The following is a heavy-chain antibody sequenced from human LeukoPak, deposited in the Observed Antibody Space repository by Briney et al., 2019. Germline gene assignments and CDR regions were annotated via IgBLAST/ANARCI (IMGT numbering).Heavy chain of an antibody. CDR3: ARDAVVAATGGIYYYYGMDV. Sequence: PGGTLTLSCAASGFTFSSYDMHWLRQAPGKGLEWVADIWYGGRNKYYADSVKGRFTISRDNSKNTLSLQMNSLRAEDTAVYYCARDAVVAATGGIYYYYGMDVWGKGTTVTVSS. V-gene: IGHV3-33*08. J-gene: IGHJ6*04. D-gene: IGHD2-15*01. CDR2: IWYGGRNK. CDR1: GFTFSSYD.